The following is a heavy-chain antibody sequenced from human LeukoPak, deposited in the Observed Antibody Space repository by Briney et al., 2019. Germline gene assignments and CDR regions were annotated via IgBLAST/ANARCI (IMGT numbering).Heavy chain of an antibody. J-gene: IGHJ4*02. CDR1: GFTFSSYW. CDR3: ARDTGGGYSCYDC. D-gene: IGHD5-18*01. CDR2: IKQDGSEK. Sequence: GGSLRLSCAASGFTFSSYWMTLIRQAPGKGLEWVANIKQDGSEKYYVDSVKGRFTISRDNAKNSLHLQMNSLRAEDTAVYYCARDTGGGYSCYDCWGQGALVTVSS. V-gene: IGHV3-7*01.